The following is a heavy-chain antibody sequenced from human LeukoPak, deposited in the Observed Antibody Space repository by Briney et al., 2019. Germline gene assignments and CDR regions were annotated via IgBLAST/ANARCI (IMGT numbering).Heavy chain of an antibody. CDR1: GGSFSGYY. Sequence: SETLSLTCAVYGGSFSGYYWSWIRQPPGKGLEWIGYIYYSGSTNYNPSLKSRVTISVDTSKNQFSLKLSSVTAADTAVYYCARHGSSWYEKDYFDYWGQGTLVTVSS. V-gene: IGHV4-59*08. D-gene: IGHD6-13*01. J-gene: IGHJ4*02. CDR2: IYYSGST. CDR3: ARHGSSWYEKDYFDY.